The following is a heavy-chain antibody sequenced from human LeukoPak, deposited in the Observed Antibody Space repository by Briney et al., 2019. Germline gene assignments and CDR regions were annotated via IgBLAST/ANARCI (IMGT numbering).Heavy chain of an antibody. CDR2: ITSSSNNI. CDR3: ASVGPAYYSEY. D-gene: IGHD1-26*01. V-gene: IGHV3-21*01. J-gene: IGHJ4*02. Sequence: GGSLRLSCAASGFTFSSYAMNWVRQAPGKGLEWVSYITSSSNNIYYADSVKGRFTISRDNAKNSLYLQMYSLRAEDTAVYYCASVGPAYYSEYWGQGTLVTVSS. CDR1: GFTFSSYA.